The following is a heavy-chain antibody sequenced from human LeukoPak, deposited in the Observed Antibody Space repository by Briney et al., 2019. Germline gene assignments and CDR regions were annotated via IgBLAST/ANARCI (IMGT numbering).Heavy chain of an antibody. V-gene: IGHV3-7*01. J-gene: IGHJ4*02. CDR3: ARDVVGALDY. D-gene: IGHD1-26*01. Sequence: GGSLRLSCAASGFTFSNYWMSWVRQAPGKGLEWVANIRPDGGERNYVDSVKGRFTISRDNGKNSLYLQMHSLRAEDTAVYYCARDVVGALDYWGQGTLVSVSS. CDR1: GFTFSNYW. CDR2: IRPDGGER.